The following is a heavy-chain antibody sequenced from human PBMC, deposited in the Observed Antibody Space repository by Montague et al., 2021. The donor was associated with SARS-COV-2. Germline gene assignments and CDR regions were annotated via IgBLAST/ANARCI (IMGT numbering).Heavy chain of an antibody. CDR3: ARMTPITGLDY. CDR1: GFSLSTSGIC. Sequence: PALVKPTQTLTLTCTFSGFSLSTSGICVSWIRQPPGKALEWLARXDWXYYKYYSTSLKTRLTISKDTSKNQVVLTMTNMDPVDTATYYCARMTPITGLDYWGQGTLVTVSS. D-gene: IGHD1-20*01. J-gene: IGHJ4*02. CDR2: XDWXYYK. V-gene: IGHV2-70*11.